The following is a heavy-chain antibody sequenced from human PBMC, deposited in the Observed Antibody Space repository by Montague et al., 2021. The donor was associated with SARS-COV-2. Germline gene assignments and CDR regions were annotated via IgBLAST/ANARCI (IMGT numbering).Heavy chain of an antibody. CDR1: GGSFGDDH. CDR3: ARGHLSVSMIVVVFTSASYYFGY. V-gene: IGHV4-34*01. CDR2: IKQSGST. J-gene: IGHJ4*02. D-gene: IGHD3-22*01. Sequence: SETLSLTCGVYGGSFGDDHWSWIRQPPGKGLEWIGDIKQSGSTNHNPSLKSRVTISVDTSRNQFSLKLTSVTAADTAVYFCARGHLSVSMIVVVFTSASYYFGYWGQGALVTVSS.